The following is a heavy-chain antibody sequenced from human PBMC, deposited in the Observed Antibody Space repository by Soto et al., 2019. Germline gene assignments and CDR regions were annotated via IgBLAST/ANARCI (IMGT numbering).Heavy chain of an antibody. Sequence: SETLSLTCTVSGGSIRSGDYYWSWIRQPPGKGLEWIGYIYYSGSTNYNPSLKSRVTISVDTSKNQFSLKLSSVTAADTAVYYCARKNDYYDYWGQGTRVTVSS. J-gene: IGHJ4*02. CDR3: ARKNDYYDY. V-gene: IGHV4-61*08. CDR2: IYYSGST. CDR1: GGSIRSGDYY.